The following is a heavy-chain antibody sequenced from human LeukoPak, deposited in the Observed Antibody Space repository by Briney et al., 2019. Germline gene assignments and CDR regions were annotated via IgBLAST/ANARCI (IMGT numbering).Heavy chain of an antibody. V-gene: IGHV3-48*04. CDR3: ASSFSTYYDFWSGYQFDY. J-gene: IGHJ4*02. CDR1: GFTFSSYS. CDR2: ISSSSSTI. Sequence: PGGSLRLSCAASGFTFSSYSMNWVRQAPGKGLEWVSYISSSSSTIYYADSVKGRFTISRDNAKNSLYLQMNSLRAEDTAVYYCASSFSTYYDFWSGYQFDYWGQGTLVTVSS. D-gene: IGHD3-3*01.